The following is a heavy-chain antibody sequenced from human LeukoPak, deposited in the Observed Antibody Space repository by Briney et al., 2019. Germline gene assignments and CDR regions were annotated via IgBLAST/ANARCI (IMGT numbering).Heavy chain of an antibody. V-gene: IGHV4-59*01. Sequence: SETLSLTCTVSGGSISIFYWSWIRQPPGKGLEWIGDIYYSGTTNYNPSFKSRVTISLDTSKNQFSLRLSSVTAADTAVYYCARIDAVAATPTSFDYWGQGTLVTVSS. CDR1: GGSISIFY. D-gene: IGHD6-19*01. CDR3: ARIDAVAATPTSFDY. J-gene: IGHJ4*02. CDR2: IYYSGTT.